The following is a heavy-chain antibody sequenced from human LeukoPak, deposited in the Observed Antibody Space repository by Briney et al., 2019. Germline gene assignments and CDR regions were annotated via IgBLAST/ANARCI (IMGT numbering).Heavy chain of an antibody. V-gene: IGHV3-74*01. D-gene: IGHD1-14*01. CDR1: GFTFRTYW. J-gene: IGHJ5*02. CDR2: INEDGSIT. Sequence: GGSLRLSCAVSGFTFRTYWMHWVRQVPGEGLVWVSRINEDGSITNYADSVKGRFSISRDNAKNSLYLQMNSLRAEDTAVYYCARDWRPTTKYNWFDPWGQGTLVTVSS. CDR3: ARDWRPTTKYNWFDP.